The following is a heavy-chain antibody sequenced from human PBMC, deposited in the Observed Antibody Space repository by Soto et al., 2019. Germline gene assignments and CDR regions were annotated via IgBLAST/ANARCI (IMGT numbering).Heavy chain of an antibody. CDR2: IYHSGST. J-gene: IGHJ4*02. V-gene: IGHV4-4*02. CDR3: ASSSGGYSYGPVDY. CDR1: SGSISSSNW. D-gene: IGHD5-18*01. Sequence: SETLSLTCAVSSGSISSSNWWSWVRQPPGKGLEWIGEIYHSGSTNYNPSLKSRVTISVDKSKNQFSLKLSSVTAADTAVYYCASSSGGYSYGPVDYWGQGTLVTVSS.